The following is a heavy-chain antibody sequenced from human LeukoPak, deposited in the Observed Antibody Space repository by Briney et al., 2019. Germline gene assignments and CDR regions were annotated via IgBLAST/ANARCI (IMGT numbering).Heavy chain of an antibody. Sequence: SETLSLTCSVSGASISRADWWGWVRQSPGKGLEWIGEIYHSGSTNYNPSLKSRLTISVDKSKNQFSLKLSSVTAADTAVYYCARGHCVSTSCYAGGYYYYGMDVWGQGATVTVSS. D-gene: IGHD2-2*01. J-gene: IGHJ6*02. CDR1: GASISRADW. CDR3: ARGHCVSTSCYAGGYYYYGMDV. V-gene: IGHV4-4*02. CDR2: IYHSGST.